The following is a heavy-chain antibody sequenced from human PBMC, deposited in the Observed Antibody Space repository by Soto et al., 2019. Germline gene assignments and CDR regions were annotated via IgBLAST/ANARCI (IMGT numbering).Heavy chain of an antibody. V-gene: IGHV3-33*01. Sequence: GGSLRLSCAASGFTFSSYGMHWVRQAPGKGLEWVAVIWYDGSNKYYADSVKGRFTISRDNSKNTLYLQMNSLRAEDTAVYYCARDLVVVPDYYGMDVWGQGTTVTVS. CDR3: ARDLVVVPDYYGMDV. D-gene: IGHD2-2*01. CDR2: IWYDGSNK. CDR1: GFTFSSYG. J-gene: IGHJ6*02.